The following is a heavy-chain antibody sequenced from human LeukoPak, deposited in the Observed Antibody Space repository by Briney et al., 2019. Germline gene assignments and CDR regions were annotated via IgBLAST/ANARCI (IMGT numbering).Heavy chain of an antibody. V-gene: IGHV4-30-2*01. CDR3: ARAVVPAAIGAFDI. D-gene: IGHD2-2*01. Sequence: SQTLSLTCAVSGGSISSGGYSWSWIRQPPGKGREWIGYIYHSGSTYYNPSLKSRVTISVDRSKNQFSLKLSSVTAADTAVYYCARAVVPAAIGAFDIWGQGTMVTVSS. J-gene: IGHJ3*02. CDR2: IYHSGST. CDR1: GGSISSGGYS.